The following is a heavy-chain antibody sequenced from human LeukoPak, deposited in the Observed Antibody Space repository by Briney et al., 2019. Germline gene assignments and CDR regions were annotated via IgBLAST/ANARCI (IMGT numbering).Heavy chain of an antibody. J-gene: IGHJ5*02. Sequence: ASVKVSCKASGYTFTNYYMHWVRQAPGQGLEWMGIINPSGGSTSYAQKFQGRLTMTRDTSTSTVYMELSSLRSDDTAFYYCARDEISRGADRFGEYSSGWYTFDPWGQGTLVTDSS. CDR3: ARDEISRGADRFGEYSSGWYTFDP. V-gene: IGHV1-46*01. CDR2: INPSGGST. CDR1: GYTFTNYY. D-gene: IGHD6-19*01.